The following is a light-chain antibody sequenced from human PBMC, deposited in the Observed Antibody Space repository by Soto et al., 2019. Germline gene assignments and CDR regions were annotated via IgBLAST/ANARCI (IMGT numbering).Light chain of an antibody. CDR2: DAS. CDR3: QQRSNWPPIT. Sequence: VLTQSPATLSLSPGERATLSCRASQRVSTYLAGYQQKPGQAPRLLIYDASNRATGIPARFSGSGAGTDFTLTISSLEPEDSAVYYCQQRSNWPPITFGQGTRLEIK. V-gene: IGKV3-11*01. J-gene: IGKJ5*01. CDR1: QRVSTY.